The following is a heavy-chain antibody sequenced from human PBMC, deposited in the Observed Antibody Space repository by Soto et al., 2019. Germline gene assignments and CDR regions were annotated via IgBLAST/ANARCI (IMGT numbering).Heavy chain of an antibody. V-gene: IGHV1-46*03. CDR2: INPSGGST. CDR3: AKSSGVVTAIRGVVYYYYGMDV. Sequence: ASVKVSCKASGYTFTSYDMHWVRQAPGQGLEWMGIINPSGGSTSYAQKFQGRVTMTRDTSTSTVYMELSSLRSEDTAVYYCAKSSGVVTAIRGVVYYYYGMDVWGQGTTVTVSS. D-gene: IGHD2-21*02. J-gene: IGHJ6*02. CDR1: GYTFTSYD.